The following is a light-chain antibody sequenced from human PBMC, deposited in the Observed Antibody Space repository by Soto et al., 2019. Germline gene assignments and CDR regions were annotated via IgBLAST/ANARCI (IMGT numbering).Light chain of an antibody. Sequence: QSVLTQPASVSGSPGQSITISCTGTSSDVGGYNYVPWYQQHPGKAPKLMIYEVSNRPSGVSNRFSGSKSGNTASLTISGLQAEDEADYYCSSSTTSSNLVFGNGTKVTVL. CDR2: EVS. CDR1: SSDVGGYNY. CDR3: SSSTTSSNLV. J-gene: IGLJ1*01. V-gene: IGLV2-14*01.